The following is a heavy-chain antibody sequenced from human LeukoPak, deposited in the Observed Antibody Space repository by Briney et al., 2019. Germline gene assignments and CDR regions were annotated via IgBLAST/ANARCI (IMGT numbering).Heavy chain of an antibody. V-gene: IGHV3-20*04. J-gene: IGHJ3*02. CDR2: ISKSGDSS. CDR3: AKAFDI. Sequence: PGGSLRLSCAASGFAFQFFEMHWVRQAPGRGLEWVSGISKSGDSSNYADTVKGRLTISRDNAKNSLYLQMNSLRAEDTAVYYCAKAFDIWGQGTMVTVSS. CDR1: GFAFQFFE.